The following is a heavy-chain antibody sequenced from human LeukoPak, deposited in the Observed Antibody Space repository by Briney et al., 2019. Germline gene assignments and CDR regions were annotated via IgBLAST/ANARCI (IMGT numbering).Heavy chain of an antibody. J-gene: IGHJ4*02. CDR1: GFTFSSYW. CDR2: IKQDGSKK. Sequence: GGSLRLSCAASGFTFSSYWMSWVRQAPGKGLEWVANIKQDGSKKYYVDSVKGRFTISRDNAKNSLYLQMNSLRAEDTAVYYCARDQYGSGSYFAYWGQGTLVTVSS. V-gene: IGHV3-7*01. CDR3: ARDQYGSGSYFAY. D-gene: IGHD3-10*01.